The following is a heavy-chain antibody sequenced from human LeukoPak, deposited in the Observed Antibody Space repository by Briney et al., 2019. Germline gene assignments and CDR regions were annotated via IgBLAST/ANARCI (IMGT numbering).Heavy chain of an antibody. J-gene: IGHJ4*02. CDR1: GFTFSYYA. CDR2: IISNGGST. Sequence: GGSLRLSCSASGFTFSYYAMYWVRQAPGRGLEYVSTIISNGGSTYYADSVKGRFTISRDNSKNTLYLQMNSLRAEDTAVYYCAREGTYYYDSSGYYYFDYWGQGTLVTVSS. CDR3: AREGTYYYDSSGYYYFDY. D-gene: IGHD3-22*01. V-gene: IGHV3-64*04.